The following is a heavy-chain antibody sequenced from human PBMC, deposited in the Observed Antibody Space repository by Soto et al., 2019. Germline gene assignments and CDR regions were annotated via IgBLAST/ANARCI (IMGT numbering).Heavy chain of an antibody. CDR1: GGTFSSYA. CDR3: ACTVSNYYYYGMDG. Sequence: GASVKVSCKASGGTFSSYAISWVRQAPGQGLEWMGGIIPIFGTADYAQKFQGRVTITADESTSTAYMELSSLRSEDTAVYYCACTVSNYYYYGMDGWGQGTTVTVSS. D-gene: IGHD2-8*01. J-gene: IGHJ6*02. CDR2: IIPIFGTA. V-gene: IGHV1-69*13.